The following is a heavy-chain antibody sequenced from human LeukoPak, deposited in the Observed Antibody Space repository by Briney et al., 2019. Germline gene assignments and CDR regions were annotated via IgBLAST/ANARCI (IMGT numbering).Heavy chain of an antibody. D-gene: IGHD5-12*01. CDR1: GFTFSSYA. J-gene: IGHJ4*02. Sequence: GGSLRLSRAASGFTFSSYAMSWVRQAPGKGLEGVSAISGSGGSTYYADSVKGRFTISRDNSKNTLYLQMNSLRDEDTAVYYCARVGYSGWNLEYWGQGTLVTVSS. CDR2: ISGSGGST. CDR3: ARVGYSGWNLEY. V-gene: IGHV3-23*01.